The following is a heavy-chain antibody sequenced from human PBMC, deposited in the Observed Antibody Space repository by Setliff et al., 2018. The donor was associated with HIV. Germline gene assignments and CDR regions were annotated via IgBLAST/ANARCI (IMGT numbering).Heavy chain of an antibody. D-gene: IGHD6-19*01. Sequence: SETLSLTCAVYGGSFSGYYWSWVRQPPGKGLEWIGEINHSGSTNYNPSLKSRVTVSVDTSKNQFSLKVGSVTAADTAVYYCARETEAGTFDYWGQGTLVTVSS. CDR1: GGSFSGYY. CDR3: ARETEAGTFDY. CDR2: INHSGST. J-gene: IGHJ4*02. V-gene: IGHV4-34*01.